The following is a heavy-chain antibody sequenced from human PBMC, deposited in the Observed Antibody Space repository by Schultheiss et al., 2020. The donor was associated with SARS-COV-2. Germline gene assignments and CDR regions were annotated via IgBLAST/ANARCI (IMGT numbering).Heavy chain of an antibody. Sequence: SETLSLTCTVSGGSISSSSYYWGWIRQPPGKGLEWIGYIYYSGSTYYNPSLKSRVTISVDTSKNQFSLKVSSVTAADTAVYYCARATSGEYFQHWGQGTLVTVSS. CDR1: GGSISSSSYY. CDR3: ARATSGEYFQH. V-gene: IGHV4-31*03. D-gene: IGHD6-6*01. J-gene: IGHJ1*01. CDR2: IYYSGST.